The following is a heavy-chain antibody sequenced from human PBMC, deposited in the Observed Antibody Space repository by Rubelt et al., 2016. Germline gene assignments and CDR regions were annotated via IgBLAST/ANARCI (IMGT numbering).Heavy chain of an antibody. V-gene: IGHV1-18*01. J-gene: IGHJ5*02. CDR3: ARVSGTTNNWFDP. CDR2: ISAYNGNT. D-gene: IGHD1-1*01. Sequence: QVQLVQSGAEVKKPGASVKVSCKASGYTFTSYGISWVRQAPGQGLEWMGWISAYNGNTNFVRKLQGKVTRTTVTSTSTAYMAVGSLRADDTAMYYCARVSGTTNNWFDPWGQGTLVTVSS. CDR1: GYTFTSYG.